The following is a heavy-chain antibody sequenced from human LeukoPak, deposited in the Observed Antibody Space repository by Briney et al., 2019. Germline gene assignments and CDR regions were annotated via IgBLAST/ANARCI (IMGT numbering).Heavy chain of an antibody. CDR2: IYYSGST. Sequence: SETLPLTCTVSGGSISSYYWSWIRQPPGKGLQWIGYIYYSGSTNYNPSLKSRVPISVDTSKNQFSLKLSSVTAADTAVYYCARHVISGYSSDAFDIWGQGTMVTVSS. V-gene: IGHV4-59*08. J-gene: IGHJ3*02. D-gene: IGHD3-22*01. CDR3: ARHVISGYSSDAFDI. CDR1: GGSISSYY.